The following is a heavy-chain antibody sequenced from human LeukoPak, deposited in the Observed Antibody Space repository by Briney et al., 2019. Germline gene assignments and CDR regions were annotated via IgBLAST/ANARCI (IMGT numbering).Heavy chain of an antibody. CDR3: AKEGAYPIITYDS. J-gene: IGHJ5*01. CDR1: GFSFSRYW. V-gene: IGHV3-7*01. Sequence: GGSLRLSCAGSGFSFSRYWMNWVRQAPGKGLEWVANIKGDGHEKNYVDSVKGRFSISRDNARNALYLQMHSLRAEDTATYYCAKEGAYPIITYDSWGQGAVVTVST. CDR2: IKGDGHEK. D-gene: IGHD3-10*01.